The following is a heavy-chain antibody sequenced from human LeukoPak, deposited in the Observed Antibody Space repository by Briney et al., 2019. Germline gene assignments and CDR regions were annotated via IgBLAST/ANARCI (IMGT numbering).Heavy chain of an antibody. CDR2: ISGSGGST. Sequence: TGGSLRLSCAASGFTFSNAWMSWVRQAPGKGLEWVSAISGSGGSTYYADSVKGRFTISRDNSKNTLYLQMNSLKAEDTAVYYCAKDSPPTLGYCSSSSCRNYYYYYMDVWGKGTTVTVSS. CDR3: AKDSPPTLGYCSSSSCRNYYYYYMDV. J-gene: IGHJ6*03. D-gene: IGHD2-2*01. V-gene: IGHV3-23*01. CDR1: GFTFSNAW.